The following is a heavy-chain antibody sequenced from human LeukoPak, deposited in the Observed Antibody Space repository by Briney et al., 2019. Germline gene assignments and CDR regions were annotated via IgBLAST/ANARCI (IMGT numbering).Heavy chain of an antibody. CDR1: GFTFSSYA. Sequence: GGSLRLSRAASGFTFSSYAMHWVRQAPGKRLEYLSAVSSNGDSTYYSNSVKGRFTISRDNSKNTLYLQMGSLRAEDMAVYYCARRGGYYFDYWGQGTLVTVSS. J-gene: IGHJ4*02. D-gene: IGHD4-23*01. V-gene: IGHV3-64*01. CDR3: ARRGGYYFDY. CDR2: VSSNGDST.